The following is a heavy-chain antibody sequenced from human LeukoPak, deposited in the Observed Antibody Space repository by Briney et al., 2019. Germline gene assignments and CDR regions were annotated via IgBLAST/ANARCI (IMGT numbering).Heavy chain of an antibody. J-gene: IGHJ4*02. Sequence: ASVKVSCKASGYTFTSYYMHLVRQAPGQGLEWMGIINPSGGSTSYAQKFQGRVTMTRDTSTSTVYMELSSLRSEYTAVYYCARDTPRVPVAQSELGYWGQGTLVTVSS. CDR1: GYTFTSYY. CDR3: ARDTPRVPVAQSELGY. D-gene: IGHD2-2*01. CDR2: INPSGGST. V-gene: IGHV1-46*01.